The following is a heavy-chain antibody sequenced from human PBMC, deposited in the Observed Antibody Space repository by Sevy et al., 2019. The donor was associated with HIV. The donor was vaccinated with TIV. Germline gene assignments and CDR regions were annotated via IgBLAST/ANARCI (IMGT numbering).Heavy chain of an antibody. CDR2: IDGDGSAT. D-gene: IGHD1-1*01. V-gene: IGHV3-74*01. CDR3: ARSATGHTFGLPDF. J-gene: IGHJ4*02. Sequence: GGSLRLSCAASGFTFNRYWMHWVRQAPGKGPVWLARIDGDGSATTYTDSVKGRFTISRDKAQDTLYLQMNSLRTEDTASYYCARSATGHTFGLPDFWGQGTLVTVSS. CDR1: GFTFNRYW.